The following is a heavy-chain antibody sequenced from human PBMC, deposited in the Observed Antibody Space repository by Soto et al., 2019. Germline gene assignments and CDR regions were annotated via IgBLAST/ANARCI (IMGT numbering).Heavy chain of an antibody. D-gene: IGHD5-18*01. V-gene: IGHV3-30-3*01. Sequence: QVQLVESGGGVVQPGRSLRLSCAASGSTFSSYAMHWVRQAPGKGLEWVAVISYDGSNKYYADSVKGRFTISRDNSKNTLYLQMNSLRAEDTAVYYCARDPLWGTAMVLWYFDLWGRGTLVTVSS. CDR2: ISYDGSNK. CDR3: ARDPLWGTAMVLWYFDL. CDR1: GSTFSSYA. J-gene: IGHJ2*01.